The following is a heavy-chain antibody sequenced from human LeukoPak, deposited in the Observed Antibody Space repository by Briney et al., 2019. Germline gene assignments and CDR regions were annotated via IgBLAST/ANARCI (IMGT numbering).Heavy chain of an antibody. CDR1: GFTFSSCS. J-gene: IGHJ6*02. Sequence: GGSLRLSCAASGFTFSSCSMNWVRQAPGKGLEWVSSISSSSSYIYYADSVKGRFTISRDNAKNSLYLQMNSLRAEDTAVYYCARDLTIYGGNYYYYYGMDVWGQGTTVTVSS. CDR2: ISSSSSYI. D-gene: IGHD4-17*01. CDR3: ARDLTIYGGNYYYYYGMDV. V-gene: IGHV3-21*01.